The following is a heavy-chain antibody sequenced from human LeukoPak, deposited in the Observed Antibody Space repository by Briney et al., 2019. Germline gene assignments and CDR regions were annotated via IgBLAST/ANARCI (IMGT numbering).Heavy chain of an antibody. V-gene: IGHV1-69*06. CDR2: IIPIFGTA. D-gene: IGHD4-17*01. CDR1: GGTFSSYV. Sequence: ASVKVSCKASGGTFSSYVVNWVRQAPGQGLEWMGGIIPIFGTANYAQKFQGRVTITADKSTSTAYMELSSLRSDDTAVYYCARNYGDYVWYWFDPWGQGTLVTVSS. CDR3: ARNYGDYVWYWFDP. J-gene: IGHJ5*02.